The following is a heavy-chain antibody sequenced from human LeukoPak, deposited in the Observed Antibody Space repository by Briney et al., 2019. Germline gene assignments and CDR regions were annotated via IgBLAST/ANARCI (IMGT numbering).Heavy chain of an antibody. CDR3: ARAAPGNTALDY. J-gene: IGHJ4*02. D-gene: IGHD5-18*01. CDR2: INGDGSST. V-gene: IGHV3-74*01. CDR1: GFTFISYW. Sequence: PGGSLRLSCAASGFTFISYWMHWVRQAAGKGPVWVSRINGDGSSTDFADSVKCRFTISRDNAKNTLYLQMNSLRAEDTAVYYCARAAPGNTALDYWGQETLVTVS.